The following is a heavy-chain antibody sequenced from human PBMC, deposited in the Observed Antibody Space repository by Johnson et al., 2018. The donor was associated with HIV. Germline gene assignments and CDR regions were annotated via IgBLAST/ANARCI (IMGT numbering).Heavy chain of an antibody. V-gene: IGHV3-30*02. CDR2: IRYDGINK. CDR1: GFTFSSYG. CDR3: AKDIEGSSWWTPHDPDDAFDI. J-gene: IGHJ3*02. D-gene: IGHD6-13*01. Sequence: QMQLVESGGGVVQRGGSLRLSCVASGFTFSSYGMHWVRQAPGKGLEWVAFIRYDGINKYYADSVKGRFTISRQNSKNTLYLQMNSLRAEDTAVYYCAKDIEGSSWWTPHDPDDAFDIWGQGTMVTVSS.